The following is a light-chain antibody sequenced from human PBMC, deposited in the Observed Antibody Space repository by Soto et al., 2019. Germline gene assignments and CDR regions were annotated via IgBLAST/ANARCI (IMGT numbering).Light chain of an antibody. V-gene: IGLV2-23*02. CDR1: SSDVGSYNL. J-gene: IGLJ1*01. CDR2: EVS. Sequence: QSALTQPASVSGSPGQSITISCTGTSSDVGSYNLVSWYQQHPGKAPKLMIYEVSKRPSGVSNRFSASKSGNTASLTISGLQAEDEADYYCGSYAGTSPYVFGTGTKLTVL. CDR3: GSYAGTSPYV.